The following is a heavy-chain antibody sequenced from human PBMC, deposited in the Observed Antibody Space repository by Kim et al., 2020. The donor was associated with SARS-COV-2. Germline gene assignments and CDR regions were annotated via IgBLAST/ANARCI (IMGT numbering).Heavy chain of an antibody. CDR3: AKESDAGYSSSWYSYYYYMDV. CDR1: GFTFSSYG. D-gene: IGHD6-13*01. V-gene: IGHV3-30*18. J-gene: IGHJ6*03. Sequence: GGSLRLSCAASGFTFSSYGMHWVRQAPGKGLEWVAVISYDGSNKYYADSVKGRFTISRDNSKNTLYLQMNSLRAEDTAVYYCAKESDAGYSSSWYSYYYYMDVWGKGTTVTVSS. CDR2: ISYDGSNK.